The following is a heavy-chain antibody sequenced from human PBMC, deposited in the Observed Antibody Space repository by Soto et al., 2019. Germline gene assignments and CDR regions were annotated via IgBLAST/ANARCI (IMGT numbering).Heavy chain of an antibody. CDR2: IIPIFGTA. D-gene: IGHD1-26*01. V-gene: IGHV1-69*13. CDR3: ARDLGTLLTDF. Sequence: SVKVSCKASGGTFSSYAISWVRQAPGQGLEWMGGIIPIFGTATYAQKFQGRVTITADESPRTAYMELSSLRSEDPAVYYCARDLGTLLTDFWGQGTLVTVSS. CDR1: GGTFSSYA. J-gene: IGHJ4*02.